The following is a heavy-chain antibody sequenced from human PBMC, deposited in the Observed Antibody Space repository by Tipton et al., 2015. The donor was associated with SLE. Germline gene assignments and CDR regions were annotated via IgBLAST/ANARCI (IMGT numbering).Heavy chain of an antibody. J-gene: IGHJ4*02. CDR1: GGSISSSSYY. Sequence: TLSLTCTVSGGSISSSSYYWGWIRQPPGKGLEWIGSIYYSGSTYYNPSLKSRVTISVDTSKNQFSLKLSSVTAADTAVYYCARAGDSGSYDYWGQGTLVTVSS. CDR3: ARAGDSGSYDY. D-gene: IGHD1-26*01. V-gene: IGHV4-39*01. CDR2: IYYSGST.